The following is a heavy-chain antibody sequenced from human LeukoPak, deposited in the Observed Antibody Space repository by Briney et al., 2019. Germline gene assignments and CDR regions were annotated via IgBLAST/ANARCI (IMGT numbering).Heavy chain of an antibody. J-gene: IGHJ5*02. D-gene: IGHD3-10*01. CDR1: GFTFSSYA. V-gene: IGHV3-23*01. CDR2: ISGSGGST. CDR3: ARGPFGEGHNWIDP. Sequence: GGSLRLSCVASGFTFSSYAMSWVRQAPGKGLEWVSAISGSGGSTYYADSVKGRFTISRDNSKNTLYLQMNSLRAEDTAVYYCARGPFGEGHNWIDPWGQGTLVTVSS.